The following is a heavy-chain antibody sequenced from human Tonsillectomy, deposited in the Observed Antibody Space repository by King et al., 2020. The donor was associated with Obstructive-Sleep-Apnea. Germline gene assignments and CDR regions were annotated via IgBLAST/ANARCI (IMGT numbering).Heavy chain of an antibody. CDR1: GFTFDDYA. D-gene: IGHD2-15*01. CDR3: AKDVVVAASYAFDI. V-gene: IGHV3-9*01. Sequence: VQLVESGGGLVQPGRSLRLSCAASGFTFDDYAMHWVRQAPGKGLEWVSGISWNSGSLGYADSVKGRFTISRDNAKNSLYLQMNSLGAEDTALYYCAKDVVVAASYAFDIWGQGTMVTVSS. CDR2: ISWNSGSL. J-gene: IGHJ3*02.